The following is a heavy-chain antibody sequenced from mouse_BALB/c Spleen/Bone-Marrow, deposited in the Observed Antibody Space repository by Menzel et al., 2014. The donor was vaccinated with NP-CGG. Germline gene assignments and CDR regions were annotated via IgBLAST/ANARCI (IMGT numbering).Heavy chain of an antibody. CDR3: ASYVYGYYYDY. D-gene: IGHD2-2*01. J-gene: IGHJ2*01. Sequence: VQLQQPGAELVKPGASVKSSCTASGFNIKDTYMHRVKQRPEQGLEWIGRIDPANGNTKYDSKFQGKASITADTSSNTAYLQLSSLTSKDTTVYYCASYVYGYYYDYEGQGPTHTVSS. CDR1: GFNIKDTY. CDR2: IDPANGNT. V-gene: IGHV14-3*02.